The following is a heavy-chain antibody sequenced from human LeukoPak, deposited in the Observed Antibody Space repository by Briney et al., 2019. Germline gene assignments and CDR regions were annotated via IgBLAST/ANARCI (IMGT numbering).Heavy chain of an antibody. V-gene: IGHV3-30-3*01. CDR1: GFTFRNHV. D-gene: IGHD3-10*01. CDR2: TSSDLNVK. CDR3: AREGYYGSGSPPSLYFDY. J-gene: IGHJ4*02. Sequence: GGSLGLSCAASGFTFRNHVIHWVRQATGKGLEWVAVTSSDLNVKLYAVSVKGRFTISRDNSRSTLYLQMNSLRPEDTAIYYCAREGYYGSGSPPSLYFDYWGQGTLVTVSS.